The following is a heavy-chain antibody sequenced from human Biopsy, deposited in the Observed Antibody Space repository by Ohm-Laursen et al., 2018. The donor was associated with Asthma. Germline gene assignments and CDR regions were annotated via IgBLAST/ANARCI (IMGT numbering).Heavy chain of an antibody. D-gene: IGHD6-13*01. CDR3: VRGSSSWHHGPFHYYYGLDV. CDR1: SGSGGYMRSGNYY. Sequence: GTLSLTCSLSSGSGGYMRSGNYYRGWIRQPPGKGLEWIGSIYYSGTTYYNPSLESRVTVSADTSKNQFSLKLTSVTAADTAVYYCVRGSSSWHHGPFHYYYGLDVWGQGTTATVSS. J-gene: IGHJ6*02. CDR2: IYYSGTT. V-gene: IGHV4-39*01.